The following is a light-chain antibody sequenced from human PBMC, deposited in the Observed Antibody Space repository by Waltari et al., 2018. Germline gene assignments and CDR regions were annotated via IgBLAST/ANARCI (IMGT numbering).Light chain of an antibody. CDR3: QQYYDTPHT. CDR1: RSILSYSNNKHF. J-gene: IGKJ2*01. Sequence: DIVMTQSPKSLTASLGERATINCRSSRSILSYSNNKHFLAWYQQKRGQSPKLLIYWASTRESGVPDRFRGGGSETDFTRTISSLQAKDVAVYYCQQYYDTPHTFGQGTKLEIK. V-gene: IGKV4-1*01. CDR2: WAS.